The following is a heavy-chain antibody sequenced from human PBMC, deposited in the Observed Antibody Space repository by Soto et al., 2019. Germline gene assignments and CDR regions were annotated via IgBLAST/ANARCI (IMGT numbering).Heavy chain of an antibody. J-gene: IGHJ6*03. V-gene: IGHV3-23*01. D-gene: IGHD2-15*01. CDR1: GFTFSSYA. Sequence: EVQLLESGGGLVQPGGSLRLSCAASGFTFSSYAMSWVRQAPGKGLEWVSAISGSGGSTYYADSVKGRFTISRDNSKNTLYLQMNSLRAEDTAVYYCAKEPTRYCSGGSCTSPLGYMDVWGKGTTVTVSS. CDR3: AKEPTRYCSGGSCTSPLGYMDV. CDR2: ISGSGGST.